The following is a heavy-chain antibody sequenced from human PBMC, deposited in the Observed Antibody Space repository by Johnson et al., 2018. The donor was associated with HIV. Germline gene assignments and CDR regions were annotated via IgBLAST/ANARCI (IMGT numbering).Heavy chain of an antibody. CDR1: GFSFSSYW. CDR2: INRDGSEK. J-gene: IGHJ3*02. V-gene: IGHV3-7*05. D-gene: IGHD2-2*01. Sequence: EVQLVESGGGLVQPGGSLRLSCAASGFSFSSYWMSWVRQARGKGLAWVANINRDGSEKYYVDSVKGRFTISRDNTNNSLYLQMNSLRAEDTAVYYCARETGDPVVPAARDAFDIWGQGTMVTVS. CDR3: ARETGDPVVPAARDAFDI.